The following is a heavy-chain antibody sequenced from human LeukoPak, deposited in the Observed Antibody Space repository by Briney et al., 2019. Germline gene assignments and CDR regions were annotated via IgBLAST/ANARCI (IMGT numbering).Heavy chain of an antibody. V-gene: IGHV5-51*01. D-gene: IGHD2-2*02. CDR1: GYSFTSYW. Sequence: GESLKISCKGSGYSFTSYWIGWVRQMPGKGLEWMGIIYPGDSDTRYSPSFQGQVTISADKSISTAYPQWSSLKASDTAMYYCARLALSYCSSTSCYRENWFDPWGQGTLVTVSS. J-gene: IGHJ5*02. CDR2: IYPGDSDT. CDR3: ARLALSYCSSTSCYRENWFDP.